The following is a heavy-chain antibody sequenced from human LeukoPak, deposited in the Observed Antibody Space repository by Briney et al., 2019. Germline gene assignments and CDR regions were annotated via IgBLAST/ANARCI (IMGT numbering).Heavy chain of an antibody. CDR2: ISAYNGKT. CDR3: ARDTIVVIGAFDI. V-gene: IGHV1-18*01. D-gene: IGHD3-22*01. J-gene: IGHJ3*02. Sequence: ASVKVSCKASGYTFTSYGISGVRQAPGQGLEWMGWISAYNGKTKYAQKLQGRVTMTTDTSTSTAYMELRSLRSDDTAVYHCARDTIVVIGAFDIWGQGTMVTVSS. CDR1: GYTFTSYG.